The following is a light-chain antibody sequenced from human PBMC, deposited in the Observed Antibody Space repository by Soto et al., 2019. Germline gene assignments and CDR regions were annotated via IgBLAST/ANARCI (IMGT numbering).Light chain of an antibody. V-gene: IGLV2-8*01. J-gene: IGLJ2*01. Sequence: QSALTQLPSASGSPGQSVTISCTGTSSDVGGYNYVSWYQQHPGKAPKLMIYEVSKRPSGVPDRFSGSKSGNTASLTVSGLQAEDEADYYCSSYAGSNKVFGGGTKLTVL. CDR1: SSDVGGYNY. CDR3: SSYAGSNKV. CDR2: EVS.